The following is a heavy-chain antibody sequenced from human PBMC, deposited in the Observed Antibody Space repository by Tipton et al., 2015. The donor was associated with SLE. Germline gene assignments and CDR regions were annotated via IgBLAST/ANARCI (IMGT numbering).Heavy chain of an antibody. CDR2: ISSSGSTI. CDR1: GFTFSDYY. V-gene: IGHV3-11*01. J-gene: IGHJ3*02. D-gene: IGHD6-6*01. CDR3: ASDSSSGAFDI. Sequence: SLRLSCAASGFTFSDYYMSWIRQAPGKGLEWVSYISSSGSTIYYADSVKGRFTISRDNAKNSLYLQMNSLRAEDTAVYYCASDSSSGAFDICGQGTMVTVSS.